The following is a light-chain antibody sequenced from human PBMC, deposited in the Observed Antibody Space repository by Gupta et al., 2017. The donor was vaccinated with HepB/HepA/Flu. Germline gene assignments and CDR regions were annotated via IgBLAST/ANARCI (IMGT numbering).Light chain of an antibody. J-gene: IGLJ2*01. CDR1: SSNIGSNT. CDR2: SNN. V-gene: IGLV1-44*01. CDR3: AAWDDSLNVVV. Sequence: QSVLTQPPSASGTPGQRVTISFSGRSSNIGSNTVNWYQQLPGTAPKLLIYSNNQRPSGVPDRFSGSKSGTSASLAISGLQSEDEADYYCAAWDDSLNVVVFGGGTKLTGL.